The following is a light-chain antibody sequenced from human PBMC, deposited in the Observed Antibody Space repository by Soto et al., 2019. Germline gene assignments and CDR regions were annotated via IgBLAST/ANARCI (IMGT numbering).Light chain of an antibody. V-gene: IGLV2-8*01. J-gene: IGLJ3*02. Sequence: QSALTQPPSASGSPGQSVTISCTGTSSDVGAYNYVSWYQQHAGKAPKLVIYEVTKRPSGVPDRFSGSKSANTASLTVSGLQAEYEADDYCSSFASRNPWVFGGGTKLTVL. CDR3: SSFASRNPWV. CDR2: EVT. CDR1: SSDVGAYNY.